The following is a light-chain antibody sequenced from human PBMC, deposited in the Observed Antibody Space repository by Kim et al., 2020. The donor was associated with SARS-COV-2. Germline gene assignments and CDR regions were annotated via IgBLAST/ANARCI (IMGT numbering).Light chain of an antibody. CDR3: QQYNGYHT. CDR1: QIISRC. CDR2: EAS. J-gene: IGKJ2*01. Sequence: QSSAVGDRINITCRASQIISRCLAWYQQKPGKAPKLLIYEASSLESGVPSRFSGSASGTEFTLTISSLQPDDFATYYCQQYNGYHTFGQGTKLEI. V-gene: IGKV1-5*03.